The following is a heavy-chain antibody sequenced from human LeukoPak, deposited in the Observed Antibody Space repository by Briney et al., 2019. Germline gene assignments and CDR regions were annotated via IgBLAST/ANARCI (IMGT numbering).Heavy chain of an antibody. CDR2: ISVDGRST. D-gene: IGHD6-13*01. CDR1: GFSLNSYW. J-gene: IGHJ4*02. CDR3: AREGYSTGWYFFDN. V-gene: IGHV3-74*03. Sequence: PGRSLRLSCEAYGFSLNSYWMHWVRQAPGEGPVWVSRISVDGRSTAYADSVKGRFTTSRDNAKNTLYLGMNSLRADDTAVYYCAREGYSTGWYFFDNWGRGTRVTVSS.